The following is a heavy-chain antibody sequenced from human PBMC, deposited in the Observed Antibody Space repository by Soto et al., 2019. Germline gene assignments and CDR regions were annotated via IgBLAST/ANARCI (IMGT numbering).Heavy chain of an antibody. V-gene: IGHV3-23*04. CDR2: ISASGGST. D-gene: IGHD3-10*01. Sequence: EVQLVESGGGLVQPGGSLRLSCAASGFTFSSYAMSWVRQAPGKGLEWVSTISASGGSTYHADSVKGRFTISRDNSKNTLYLQMNSLRDEDTAAYYGAKDMRGSGRYYSDGMDVWGQGTTVTVS. J-gene: IGHJ6*02. CDR1: GFTFSSYA. CDR3: AKDMRGSGRYYSDGMDV.